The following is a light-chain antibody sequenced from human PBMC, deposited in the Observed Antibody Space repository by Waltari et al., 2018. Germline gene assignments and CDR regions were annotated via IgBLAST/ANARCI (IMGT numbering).Light chain of an antibody. J-gene: IGKJ4*01. CDR2: GAS. V-gene: IGKV3-15*01. Sequence: IVMTQSPATLSLSQGERAALSCRASQNISTNLAWYQQKPGQAPRLLIYGASTRATGVPGRFSGSRSGIEFTLTVSSLQPEDFAVYYCLQYNKWPALTFGGGTKVEIK. CDR1: QNISTN. CDR3: LQYNKWPALT.